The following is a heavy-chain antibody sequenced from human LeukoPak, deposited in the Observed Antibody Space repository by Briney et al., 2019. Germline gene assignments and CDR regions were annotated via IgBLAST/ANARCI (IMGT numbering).Heavy chain of an antibody. D-gene: IGHD2-15*01. Sequence: GGSLRLSCAASGFTFSSYAMSWVRQAPGKGLEWVSAISGSTTSTNYADSVKGRFTSSRDNSKNTLYLQMNSLRAEDTAVYYCAKGGYCSGRSCPYGMDVWGQGTTVTVSS. CDR3: AKGGYCSGRSCPYGMDV. V-gene: IGHV3-23*01. CDR2: ISGSTTST. J-gene: IGHJ6*02. CDR1: GFTFSSYA.